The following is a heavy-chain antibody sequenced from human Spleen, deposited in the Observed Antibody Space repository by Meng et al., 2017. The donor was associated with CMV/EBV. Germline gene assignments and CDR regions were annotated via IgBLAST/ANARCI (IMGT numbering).Heavy chain of an antibody. J-gene: IGHJ5*02. D-gene: IGHD1-26*01. CDR2: IYYSGST. V-gene: IGHV4-39*01. CDR3: ARQSLMRWDLGDWFDP. CDR1: GSISSSSYY. Sequence: GSISSSSYYWGWIRQPPGKGLEWIGSIYYSGSTYYNPSLKSRVTISVDTSKNQFSLKLSSVTAADTAVYYCARQSLMRWDLGDWFDPWGQGTLVTVSS.